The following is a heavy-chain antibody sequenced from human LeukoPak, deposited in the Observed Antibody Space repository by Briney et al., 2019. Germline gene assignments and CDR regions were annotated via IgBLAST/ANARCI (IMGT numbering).Heavy chain of an antibody. V-gene: IGHV1-18*01. J-gene: IGHJ3*02. CDR3: ARETRTTVVPTAFDI. Sequence: ASVKVSCKASSYTFTSYGISWVRQAPGQGLEWMGWISAYNGNTNYAQKLQGRVTMTTDTSTSTAYMELRSLRSDDTAVYYCARETRTTVVPTAFDIWGQGTMVTVSS. D-gene: IGHD4-23*01. CDR2: ISAYNGNT. CDR1: SYTFTSYG.